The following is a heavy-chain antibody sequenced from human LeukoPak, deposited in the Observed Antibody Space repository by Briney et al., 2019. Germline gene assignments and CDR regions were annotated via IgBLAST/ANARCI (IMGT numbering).Heavy chain of an antibody. CDR1: GFTLSNYG. Sequence: GGSLRLSCAASGFTLSNYGMHWVRQAPGKGLEWVAVISYDGSNKYYADSVKGRFTISRDNSKNTLYLQMNSLRAEDTAVYYCAKGEYSSSPFDPWGQGTLVTVSS. V-gene: IGHV3-30*18. J-gene: IGHJ5*02. CDR2: ISYDGSNK. CDR3: AKGEYSSSPFDP. D-gene: IGHD6-6*01.